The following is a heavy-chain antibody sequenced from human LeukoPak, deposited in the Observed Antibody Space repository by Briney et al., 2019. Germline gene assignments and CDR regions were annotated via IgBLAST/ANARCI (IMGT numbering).Heavy chain of an antibody. CDR2: IYYSGST. V-gene: IGHV4-59*08. J-gene: IGHJ4*02. CDR1: GGSISSYY. CDR3: ARITMVRGVIMFDY. Sequence: SETLSLTCTVSGGSISSYYWSWIRQPTGKGLEWIGYIYYSGSTNYNPSLKSRVTISVDTSKNQFSPKLSSVTAADTAVYYCARITMVRGVIMFDYWGQGTLVTVSS. D-gene: IGHD3-10*01.